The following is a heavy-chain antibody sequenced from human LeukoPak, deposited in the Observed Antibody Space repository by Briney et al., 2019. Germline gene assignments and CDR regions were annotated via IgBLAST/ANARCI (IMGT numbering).Heavy chain of an antibody. D-gene: IGHD2-2*01. CDR2: IYHSGST. CDR3: ARSGGPPAGPRFRSYYYYGMDV. CDR1: GYSISSGYY. J-gene: IGHJ6*04. Sequence: SETLSLTCAVSGYSISSGYYWGWIRQPPGKGLEWIGSIYHSGSTYYNPSLESRVTISVDTSKNQSSLKLSSVTAADTAVYYCARSGGPPAGPRFRSYYYYGMDVWGKGTTVTVTS. V-gene: IGHV4-38-2*01.